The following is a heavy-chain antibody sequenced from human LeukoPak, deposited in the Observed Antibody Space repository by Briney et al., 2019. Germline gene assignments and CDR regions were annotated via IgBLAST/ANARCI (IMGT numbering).Heavy chain of an antibody. CDR1: GYTFTGYY. D-gene: IGHD3-3*01. CDR3: ARVADFWSGYPYYYYYYMDV. CDR2: INPNSGGT. J-gene: IGHJ6*03. Sequence: ASVKVSCKASGYTFTGYYMHWVRQAPGQGLEWMGWINPNSGGTNYAQKFQGRVTMTRDTSISTAYMELSRLRSDDTAVYYCARVADFWSGYPYYYYYYMDVWGKGTTVTVSS. V-gene: IGHV1-2*02.